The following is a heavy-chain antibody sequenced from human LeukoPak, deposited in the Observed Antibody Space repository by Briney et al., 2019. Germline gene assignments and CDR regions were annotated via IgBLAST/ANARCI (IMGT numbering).Heavy chain of an antibody. CDR1: GYTFTSYS. CDR2: ISAYNGNT. D-gene: IGHD5-24*01. Sequence: ASVMVSCKASGYTFTSYSISWVRQAPGQGREWMGWISAYNGNTNYAQKLQGRVTMTTDTSTSTAYMELRSLRSDDTAVYYCARGRFQRCLQLGDYWGQGTLVTVYS. V-gene: IGHV1-18*01. CDR3: ARGRFQRCLQLGDY. J-gene: IGHJ4*02.